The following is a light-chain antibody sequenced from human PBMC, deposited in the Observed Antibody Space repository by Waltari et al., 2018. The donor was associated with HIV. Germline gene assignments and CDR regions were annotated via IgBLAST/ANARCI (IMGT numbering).Light chain of an antibody. J-gene: IGLJ2*01. CDR3: SSYRSWSTLV. CDR2: EVS. V-gene: IGLV2-18*02. Sequence: QSALTQPPSVSGSPGQSVTTSRTGTSSDVGSYNRVSWYHLIPGEAPQLMIYEVSNRPSGVPHRFSGSKSGNTASLTISALQPEDEADYYCSSYRSWSTLVFGGGTKLTVL. CDR1: SSDVGSYNR.